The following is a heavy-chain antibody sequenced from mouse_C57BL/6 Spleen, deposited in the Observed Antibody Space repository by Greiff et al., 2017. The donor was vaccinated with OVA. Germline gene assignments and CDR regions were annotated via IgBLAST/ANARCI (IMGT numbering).Heavy chain of an antibody. V-gene: IGHV1-39*01. J-gene: IGHJ2*01. Sequence: VHVKQSGPELVKPGASVKISCKASGYSFTDYNMNWVKQSNGKSLEWIGVINPNYGTTSYNQKFKGKATLTVDQSSSTAYMQLNSLTSEDSAVYYCARVRSSWYYFDYWGQGTTLTVSS. CDR2: INPNYGTT. CDR1: GYSFTDYN. D-gene: IGHD1-1*02. CDR3: ARVRSSWYYFDY.